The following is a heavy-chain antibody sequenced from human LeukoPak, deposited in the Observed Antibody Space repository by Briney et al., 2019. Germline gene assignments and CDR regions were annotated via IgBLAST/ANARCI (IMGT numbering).Heavy chain of an antibody. J-gene: IGHJ4*02. CDR2: TSAYNGNT. CDR3: ARGGDNYCSSTSCSFDY. V-gene: IGHV1-18*01. CDR1: GYTFTSYG. D-gene: IGHD2-2*01. Sequence: ASVKVSCKASGYTFTSYGISWVRQAPGQGLEWMGRTSAYNGNTNYAQKLQGRVTMTTDTSTSTAYMELSSLRSEDTAVYYCARGGDNYCSSTSCSFDYWGQGTLVTVSS.